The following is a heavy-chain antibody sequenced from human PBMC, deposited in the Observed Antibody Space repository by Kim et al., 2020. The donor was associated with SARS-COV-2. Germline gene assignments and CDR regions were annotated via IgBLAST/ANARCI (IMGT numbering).Heavy chain of an antibody. CDR1: GGSFSGYY. V-gene: IGHV4-34*01. CDR2: INHSGST. D-gene: IGHD3-3*01. Sequence: SETLSLTCAVYGGSFSGYYWSWIRQPPGKGLEWIGEINHSGSTNYNPSLKSRVTISVDTSKNQFSLKLSSVTAADTAVYYCARGRCALYYDFWSVYYAGAHGVYADYWGQGTRVPVSS. J-gene: IGHJ4*02. CDR3: ARGRCALYYDFWSVYYAGAHGVYADY.